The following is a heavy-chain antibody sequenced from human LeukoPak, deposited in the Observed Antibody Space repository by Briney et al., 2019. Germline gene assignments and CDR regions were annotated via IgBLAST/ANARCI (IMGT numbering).Heavy chain of an antibody. V-gene: IGHV1-2*02. J-gene: IGHJ4*02. Sequence: ASVRVSCKTSGYTFTGYYMHWVRQAPGQGPEWMGWIIPNSGGTNYAQKFQGRVTLTRDTSISTAYMELSRLTSDDTAVYYCARVKATIPFDYWGQGTLVTVSS. D-gene: IGHD5-12*01. CDR3: ARVKATIPFDY. CDR2: IIPNSGGT. CDR1: GYTFTGYY.